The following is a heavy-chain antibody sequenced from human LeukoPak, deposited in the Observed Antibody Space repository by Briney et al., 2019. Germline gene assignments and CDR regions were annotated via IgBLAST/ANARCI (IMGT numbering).Heavy chain of an antibody. Sequence: SETLSLTCAVYGGSFSGYYWSWIRQPPGKGLEWIGEINHSGSTNYNPSLKSRVTISVDTSKNQFSLKLSSVTAADTAVYYCARGLGDYWGQGTLVTVSS. V-gene: IGHV4-34*01. CDR3: ARGLGDY. CDR2: INHSGST. CDR1: GGSFSGYY. J-gene: IGHJ4*02.